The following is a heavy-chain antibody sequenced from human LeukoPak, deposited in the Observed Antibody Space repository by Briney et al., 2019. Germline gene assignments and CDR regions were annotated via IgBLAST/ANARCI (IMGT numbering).Heavy chain of an antibody. CDR1: GFTLSSYS. J-gene: IGHJ3*02. Sequence: AGGSLRLSCAASGFTLSSYSMSWVRQAPGKGLEWVSSISSSSSYIYYADSVKGRFTISRDNAKNSLYLQMNSLRAEDTAVYYCARDMVVTGIGFCAFDIWGQGTMVNVSS. D-gene: IGHD2-21*02. V-gene: IGHV3-21*01. CDR3: ARDMVVTGIGFCAFDI. CDR2: ISSSSSYI.